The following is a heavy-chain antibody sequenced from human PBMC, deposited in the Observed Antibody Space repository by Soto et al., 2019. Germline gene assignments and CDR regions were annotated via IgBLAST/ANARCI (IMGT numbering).Heavy chain of an antibody. CDR2: IYYDAST. CDR1: GGSLSSSFYY. Sequence: LQLQESGPGQVKPSETLSLTCTVSGGSLSSSFYYWGWIRQPPGKGLEWIGSIYYDASTYYSPSLKSRVTISADASKNQFSLRLSSVTAADTAVYYCARRGLLWPFDYWGQGTLVTVSS. D-gene: IGHD3-10*01. CDR3: ARRGLLWPFDY. V-gene: IGHV4-39*01. J-gene: IGHJ4*02.